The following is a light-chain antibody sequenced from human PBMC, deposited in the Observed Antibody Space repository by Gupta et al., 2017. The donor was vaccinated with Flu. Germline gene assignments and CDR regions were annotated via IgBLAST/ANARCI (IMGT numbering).Light chain of an antibody. CDR2: ASS. J-gene: IGKJ5*01. CDR1: EPVTSY. Sequence: PSSLSASVGDRVTLTCRTSEPVTSYLSWYQQKPGKAPKLLIYASSTLRSGVPSRFSGRGSGTEVTLTISRLQPEDSATYYCLQSYITPRTFGQGTRVEIK. CDR3: LQSYITPRT. V-gene: IGKV1-39*01.